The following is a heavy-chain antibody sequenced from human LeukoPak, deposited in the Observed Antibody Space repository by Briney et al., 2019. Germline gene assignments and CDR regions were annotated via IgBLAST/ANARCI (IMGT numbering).Heavy chain of an antibody. V-gene: IGHV1-46*01. Sequence: ASVKVSFKASGYTFTSYNMHWVRHAPRQGLEWMVIINPSGCSTSYAQKFQGTVTMTRDMSTSTVYRELSSLRAEDTAVYYFARDGPSGSYYFDYWGQGTLVTVSS. D-gene: IGHD1-26*01. CDR2: INPSGCST. CDR3: ARDGPSGSYYFDY. CDR1: GYTFTSYN. J-gene: IGHJ4*02.